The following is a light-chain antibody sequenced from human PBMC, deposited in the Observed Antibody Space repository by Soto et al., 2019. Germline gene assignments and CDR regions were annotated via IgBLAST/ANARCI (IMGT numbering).Light chain of an antibody. CDR1: QSVSSSY. V-gene: IGKV3-20*01. CDR2: GAS. CDR3: QQYGRSPLT. J-gene: IGKJ4*01. Sequence: EIVLTQSPGTLSLSAGDRATLSCRASQSVSSSYVAWYQQKPGQAPRLLIYGASSRATGIPDRFSGSGSGTDFALTIGRLEPEDFAVYCCQQYGRSPLTFGGGTKVEIK.